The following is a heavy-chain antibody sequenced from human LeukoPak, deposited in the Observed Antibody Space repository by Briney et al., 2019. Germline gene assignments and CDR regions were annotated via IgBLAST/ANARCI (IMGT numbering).Heavy chain of an antibody. CDR3: ARAVTRLGGFDY. Sequence: ASVKVSCTASGYTFTGYYMHWVRQAPGQGLEWMGWINPNSGGTNYAQKFQGRVTMTRDTSISTAYMELSRLRSDDTAVYYCARAVTRLGGFDYWGQGTLVTVSS. CDR1: GYTFTGYY. D-gene: IGHD3-16*01. J-gene: IGHJ4*02. V-gene: IGHV1-2*02. CDR2: INPNSGGT.